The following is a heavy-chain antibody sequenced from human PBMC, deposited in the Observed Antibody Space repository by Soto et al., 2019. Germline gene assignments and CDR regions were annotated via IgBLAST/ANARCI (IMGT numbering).Heavy chain of an antibody. CDR1: GGTFSSYA. D-gene: IGHD3-10*01. Sequence: QVQLVQSGAEVKKPGSSVKVSCTASGGTFSSYAISWVRQAPGQGLEWMGGIIPIFGTANYAQKFQGRVTITADESTSTAYMELSSLRSEDTAVYYCASGAITMVRGVPTYGMDVWGQGTTVTVSS. CDR3: ASGAITMVRGVPTYGMDV. CDR2: IIPIFGTA. J-gene: IGHJ6*02. V-gene: IGHV1-69*01.